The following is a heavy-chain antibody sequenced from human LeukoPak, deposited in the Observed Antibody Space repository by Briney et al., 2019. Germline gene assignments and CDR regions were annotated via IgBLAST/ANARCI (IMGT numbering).Heavy chain of an antibody. D-gene: IGHD6-19*01. V-gene: IGHV4-34*01. Sequence: PSETLSLTCAVYGESFSGYYWSWIRQPPGKGLEWIGEINHSGSTNYNPSLKSRVTISVDTSKNQFSLKLSSVTAADTAVYYCARGNGSGWYYFDYWGQGTLVTVSS. CDR3: ARGNGSGWYYFDY. J-gene: IGHJ4*02. CDR2: INHSGST. CDR1: GESFSGYY.